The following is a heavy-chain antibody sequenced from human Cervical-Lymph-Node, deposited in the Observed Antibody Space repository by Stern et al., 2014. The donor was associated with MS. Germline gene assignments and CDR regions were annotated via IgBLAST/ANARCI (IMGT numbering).Heavy chain of an antibody. CDR1: GGSTSSYY. J-gene: IGHJ4*02. V-gene: IGHV4-59*08. CDR3: ARGYTTSSGRPDY. Sequence: QVQLQESGPGLVKPSETLSLTCTVSGGSTSSYYWSWIRQPPGKGLEWIGYISSSGGTKYNPSLKRRVTISDETSKNHIALNPSTVTAADAAVYYCARGYTTSSGRPDYWGQGTLVTVST. CDR2: ISSSGGT. D-gene: IGHD6-6*01.